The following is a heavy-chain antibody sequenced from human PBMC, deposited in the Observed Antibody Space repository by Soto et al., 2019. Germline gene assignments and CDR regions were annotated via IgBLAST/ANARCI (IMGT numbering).Heavy chain of an antibody. J-gene: IGHJ5*02. D-gene: IGHD1-26*01. V-gene: IGHV1-2*04. Sequence: GASVKVSCKASGYTFTGYYMHWVRQAPGQGLEWMGWINPNSGGTNYAQKFQGWVTMTRDTSISTAYMELSRLRSDDTAVYYCARSSGSYLGWFDPWGQGTLVTVS. CDR1: GYTFTGYY. CDR3: ARSSGSYLGWFDP. CDR2: INPNSGGT.